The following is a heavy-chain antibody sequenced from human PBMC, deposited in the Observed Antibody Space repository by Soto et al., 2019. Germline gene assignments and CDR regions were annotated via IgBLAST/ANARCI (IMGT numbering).Heavy chain of an antibody. Sequence: GASVKVSCKASGGTFSSYAISWVRQAPGQGLEWMGGIIPIFGTANYAQKFQGRVTITADKSTSTAYMELSSLRSEDTSVYYCASKYYYDSSGYYPYNSCYNGIEVWDQGTRVSVSS. D-gene: IGHD3-22*01. CDR3: ASKYYYDSSGYYPYNSCYNGIEV. J-gene: IGHJ6*02. CDR2: IIPIFGTA. V-gene: IGHV1-69*06. CDR1: GGTFSSYA.